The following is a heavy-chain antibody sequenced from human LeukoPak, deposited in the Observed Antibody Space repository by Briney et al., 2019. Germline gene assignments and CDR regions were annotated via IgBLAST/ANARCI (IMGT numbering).Heavy chain of an antibody. Sequence: SVQVSCKASGGTFSSYAISWVRQAPGQGLEWMGRIIPILGIANYARKFQGRVTITADKSTSTAYMELSSLRSEDTAVYYCARGLGHYYYYYMDVWGKGTTVTVSS. CDR1: GGTFSSYA. CDR3: ARGLGHYYYYYMDV. J-gene: IGHJ6*03. CDR2: IIPILGIA. D-gene: IGHD7-27*01. V-gene: IGHV1-69*04.